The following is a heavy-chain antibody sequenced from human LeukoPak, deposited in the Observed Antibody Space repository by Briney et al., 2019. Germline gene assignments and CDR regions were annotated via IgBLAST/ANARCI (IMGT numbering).Heavy chain of an antibody. CDR1: GGSFSGYY. J-gene: IGHJ4*02. Sequence: SETLSLTCAVYGGSFSGYYWSWIRQPPGKGLEWIGEINHSGSTNYNPSLKSRVTISVDTSKNQFSLKLSSVTAADTAVYYCAGRDCSGGSCYLRVGYFDYWGQGTLVTVSS. D-gene: IGHD2-15*01. V-gene: IGHV4-34*01. CDR2: INHSGST. CDR3: AGRDCSGGSCYLRVGYFDY.